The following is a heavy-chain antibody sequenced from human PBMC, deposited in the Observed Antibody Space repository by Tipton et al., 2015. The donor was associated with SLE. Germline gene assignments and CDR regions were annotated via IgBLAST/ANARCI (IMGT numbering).Heavy chain of an antibody. V-gene: IGHV3-30*02. Sequence: SLRLSCTASGFTFSGYGMHWVRQAPGKGLEWVAFIRYDGRNTYSTDSVKGRFTISRDNSKNTLYLQMNSLRAEDTAVYYCAKGYSSGWYYFDYWGQGTLVTVSS. CDR1: GFTFSGYG. CDR2: IRYDGRNT. CDR3: AKGYSSGWYYFDY. J-gene: IGHJ4*02. D-gene: IGHD6-19*01.